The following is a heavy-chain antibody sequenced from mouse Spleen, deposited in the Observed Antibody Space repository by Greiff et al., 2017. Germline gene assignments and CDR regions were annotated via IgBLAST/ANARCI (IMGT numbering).Heavy chain of an antibody. J-gene: IGHJ4*01. Sequence: QVQLQQPGAELVRPGTSVKLSCKASGYTFTSYWMHWVKQRPGQGLEWIGVIDPSDSYTNYNQKFKGKATLTVDTSSSTAYMQLSSLTSEDSAVYYCARGYDGYSYYAMDYWGQGTSVTVSS. CDR2: IDPSDSYT. D-gene: IGHD2-3*01. CDR1: GYTFTSYW. V-gene: IGHV1-59*01. CDR3: ARGYDGYSYYAMDY.